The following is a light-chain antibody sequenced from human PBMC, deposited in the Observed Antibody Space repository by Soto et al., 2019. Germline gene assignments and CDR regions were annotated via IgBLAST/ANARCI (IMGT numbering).Light chain of an antibody. CDR2: GVS. CDR1: SSDVGGYNY. V-gene: IGLV2-14*01. Sequence: QFVLTQPASVSGSPGQSITISCTGTSSDVGGYNYVSWYQQHPGKAPNLMIYGVSYRPSGVSNRFSGSKSGNTASLTISGLHAEDEADYYCSSYTSSSTLGVFGTGTKVTVL. CDR3: SSYTSSSTLGV. J-gene: IGLJ1*01.